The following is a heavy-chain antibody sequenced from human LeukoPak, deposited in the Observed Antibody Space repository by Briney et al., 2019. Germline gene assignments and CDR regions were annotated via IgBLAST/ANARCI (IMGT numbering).Heavy chain of an antibody. CDR1: GLTFSSYW. J-gene: IGHJ4*02. CDR3: ARIPTRRGRAAAGTSG. D-gene: IGHD6-13*01. CDR2: ISYDGSNK. Sequence: QSGGSLRLSCAASGLTFSSYWMHWVRKAPGKGLEWVAVISYDGSNKYYADSVKGRFTISRDNSKNTLYLQMNSLRAEDTAVYYCARIPTRRGRAAAGTSGWGQGTLVTVSS. V-gene: IGHV3-30-3*01.